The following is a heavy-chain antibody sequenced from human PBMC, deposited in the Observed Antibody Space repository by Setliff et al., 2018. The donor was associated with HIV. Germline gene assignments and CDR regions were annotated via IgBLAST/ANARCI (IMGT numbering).Heavy chain of an antibody. V-gene: IGHV1-69*13. CDR2: IIPIFGTA. J-gene: IGHJ6*03. D-gene: IGHD3-3*01. CDR3: ARDILERGYYYYYMDA. CDR1: GGTFSSYA. Sequence: SVKVSCKASGGTFSSYAISWVRQAPGQGLDWMGGIIPIFGTANYAQKFQGRVTITADESTSTAYMELSSLRSEDTAVYYCARDILERGYYYYYMDAWGKGTTVTVSS.